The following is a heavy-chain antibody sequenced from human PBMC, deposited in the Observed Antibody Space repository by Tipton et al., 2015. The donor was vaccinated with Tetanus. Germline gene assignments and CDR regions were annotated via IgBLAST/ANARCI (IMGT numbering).Heavy chain of an antibody. CDR2: IYESGDT. D-gene: IGHD3-3*01. CDR3: ARHQSGYFSPLDY. CDR1: GGSIRGGTFY. J-gene: IGHJ4*02. V-gene: IGHV4-39*01. Sequence: TLSLTCTVSGGSIRGGTFYWGWIRQPPGKGLEWIGSIYESGDTYYIPSLKSRVTISGDTSKNQFSLNLNSMAAPDTGVYYCARHQSGYFSPLDYWGQGNLVPLSS.